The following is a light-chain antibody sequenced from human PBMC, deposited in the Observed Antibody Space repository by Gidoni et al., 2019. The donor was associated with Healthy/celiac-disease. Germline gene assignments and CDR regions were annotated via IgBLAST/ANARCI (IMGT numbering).Light chain of an antibody. V-gene: IGKV4-1*01. CDR1: QSVLYSANNKNY. CDR2: WAS. CDR3: QQYYSTPYT. Sequence: DIVMTQSPDSLAVSLGERATINCKSSQSVLYSANNKNYFAWYEQKPGQPPKLLIYWASTRESGVPDRFSGSGSGTDFTLTISSLQAEDVAVYYCQQYYSTPYTVGQGTKLEIK. J-gene: IGKJ2*01.